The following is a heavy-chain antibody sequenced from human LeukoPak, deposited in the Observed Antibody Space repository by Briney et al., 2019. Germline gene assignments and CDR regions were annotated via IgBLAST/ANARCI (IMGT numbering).Heavy chain of an antibody. D-gene: IGHD3-9*01. CDR1: GYTFTSYD. J-gene: IGHJ6*02. Sequence: ASVKVSCKASGYTFTSYDINWVRQATGQGLEWMGWMNPNSGNTGYAQKFQGRVTMTRNTSISTAYMELSSLRSEDTAVYYCARFYDILTGYWYYYYGMDVWGQGTTVTVSS. CDR3: ARFYDILTGYWYYYYGMDV. V-gene: IGHV1-8*01. CDR2: MNPNSGNT.